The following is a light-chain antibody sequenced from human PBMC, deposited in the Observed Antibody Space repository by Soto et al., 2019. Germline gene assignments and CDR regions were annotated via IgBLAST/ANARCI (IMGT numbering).Light chain of an antibody. CDR1: RSVSGN. CDR3: QQYNNWLIT. CDR2: GAS. V-gene: IGKV3-15*01. Sequence: EIVMTQSPATLSVSPGERATLCCRASRSVSGNLAWYQQKPGQAPSLLIYGASTRATGLPARFSGSGSGTEFTLTISSLQSEDFAVYYCQQYNNWLITFGQGTRLEIK. J-gene: IGKJ5*01.